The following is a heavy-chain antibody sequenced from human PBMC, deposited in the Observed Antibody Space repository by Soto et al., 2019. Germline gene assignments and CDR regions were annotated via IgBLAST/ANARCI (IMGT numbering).Heavy chain of an antibody. V-gene: IGHV4-59*12. Sequence: QVQLQESGPGLVKPSETLSLTCTVSDGSISGYYWSWIRQPPGKGLEWIGFIYYLGSTNYNPSLNRRVTLSVDSSKNPGSLKLSSVSAADTAIYSCARDRGHYFDLWGRGTLVTVSS. D-gene: IGHD1-26*01. CDR3: ARDRGHYFDL. CDR1: DGSISGYY. CDR2: IYYLGST. J-gene: IGHJ2*01.